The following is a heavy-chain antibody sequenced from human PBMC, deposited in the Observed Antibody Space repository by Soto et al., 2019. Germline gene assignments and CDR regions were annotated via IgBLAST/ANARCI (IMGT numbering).Heavy chain of an antibody. CDR1: GITVSSNY. V-gene: IGHV3-53*01. J-gene: IGHJ3*02. CDR3: ARVWGIENAFDM. CDR2: IYSGGTT. D-gene: IGHD7-27*01. Sequence: EVQLVESGGGLIQPGGSLRLSCAVSGITVSSNYMSWVRQAPGKGLEWVSIIYSGGTTYYADSVKGRFIVSRDNSKNTLYLQMNSLRAEDTAVYYCARVWGIENAFDMWGQGTMVTVSS.